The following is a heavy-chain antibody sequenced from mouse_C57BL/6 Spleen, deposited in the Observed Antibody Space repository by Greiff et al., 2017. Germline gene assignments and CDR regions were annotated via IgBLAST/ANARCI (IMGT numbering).Heavy chain of an antibody. CDR2: ISYDGSN. D-gene: IGHD1-1*01. CDR1: GYSITSGYY. CDR3: ARGYGSSPFDY. Sequence: EVKVEESGPGLVKPSQSLSLTCSVTGYSITSGYYWNWIRQFPGNKLEWMGYISYDGSNNYNPSLKNRISITRDTSKNQFFLKLNSVTTEDTATYYCARGYGSSPFDYWGQGTTLTVSS. V-gene: IGHV3-6*01. J-gene: IGHJ2*01.